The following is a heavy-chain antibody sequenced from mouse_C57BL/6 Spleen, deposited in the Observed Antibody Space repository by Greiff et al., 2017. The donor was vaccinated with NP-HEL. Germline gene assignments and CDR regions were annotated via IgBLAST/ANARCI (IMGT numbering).Heavy chain of an antibody. Sequence: QVQLKQSGAELVRPGASVTLSCKASGYTFTDYEMHWVKQTPVHGLEWIGAIDPETGGTAYNQKFKGKAILTADKSSSTAYMELRSLTSEDSAVYYCTRRYYGSSYWYFDVWGTGTTVTVSS. D-gene: IGHD1-1*01. J-gene: IGHJ1*03. CDR3: TRRYYGSSYWYFDV. CDR1: GYTFTDYE. V-gene: IGHV1-15*01. CDR2: IDPETGGT.